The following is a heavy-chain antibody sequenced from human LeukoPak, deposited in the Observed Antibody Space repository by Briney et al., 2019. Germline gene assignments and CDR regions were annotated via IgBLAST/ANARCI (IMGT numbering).Heavy chain of an antibody. J-gene: IGHJ5*02. CDR3: ARVGIQNWFDP. Sequence: SQTLSLTCTVSGDSISSGSYYWSWIRQPAGKGLEWIGRIYTTRSTNYNPSLESRVTISVDTSKNQFSLRLSSVTAADTAVYYCARVGIQNWFDPWGQGTLVTVSS. D-gene: IGHD1-1*01. CDR2: IYTTRST. V-gene: IGHV4-61*02. CDR1: GDSISSGSYY.